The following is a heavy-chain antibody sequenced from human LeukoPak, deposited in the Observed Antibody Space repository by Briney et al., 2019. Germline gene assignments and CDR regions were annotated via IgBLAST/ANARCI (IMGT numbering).Heavy chain of an antibody. V-gene: IGHV1-2*02. D-gene: IGHD3-22*01. J-gene: IGHJ4*02. CDR2: INPNSGGT. Sequence: ASVKVSCKASGYTFTGYYMHWVRQAPGQGLEWMGWINPNSGGTNYAQKFQGRVTMTRDTSISTAYMELSRLRSDDTAVYYCASSAMIVVVSGREFDYWGQGTLVTVSS. CDR3: ASSAMIVVVSGREFDY. CDR1: GYTFTGYY.